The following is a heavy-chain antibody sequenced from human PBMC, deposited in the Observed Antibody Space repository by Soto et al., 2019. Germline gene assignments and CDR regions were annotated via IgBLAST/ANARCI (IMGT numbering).Heavy chain of an antibody. J-gene: IGHJ6*02. D-gene: IGHD3-3*01. CDR2: IIPIFGTA. Sequence: SVKVSCKASGGTFSSYAISWVRQAPGQGLEWMGGIIPIFGTANYAQKFQGRVTITADKSTSTAYMELSSLRSEDTDVYYCARRRAGDFWSGYSPYGMDVWGQGTTVTVS. CDR1: GGTFSSYA. CDR3: ARRRAGDFWSGYSPYGMDV. V-gene: IGHV1-69*06.